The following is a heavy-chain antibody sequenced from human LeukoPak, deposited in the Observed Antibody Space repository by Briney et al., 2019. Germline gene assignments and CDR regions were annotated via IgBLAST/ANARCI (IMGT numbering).Heavy chain of an antibody. D-gene: IGHD6-13*01. CDR3: ARLSSSWYYFDY. CDR1: GGTFSSYA. V-gene: IGHV1-69*04. Sequence: GASVKVSCKASGGTFSSYAISWVRQAPGQGLEWMGRIIPILGIANYAQKFQGRVTITTDESTSTAYMELSSLRSEDTAVYYCARLSSSWYYFDYWGQGTLVTVSS. J-gene: IGHJ4*02. CDR2: IIPILGIA.